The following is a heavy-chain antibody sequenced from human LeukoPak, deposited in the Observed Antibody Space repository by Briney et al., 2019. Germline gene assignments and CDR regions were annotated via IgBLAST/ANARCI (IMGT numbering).Heavy chain of an antibody. CDR1: GFTFSSYA. J-gene: IGHJ3*02. CDR3: ARAKDFWSGYFGRDFDAFDI. D-gene: IGHD3-3*01. CDR2: ISSSSSYI. V-gene: IGHV3-21*01. Sequence: PGGSLRLSCAASGFTFSSYAMHWVRQAPGKGLEWVSSISSSSSYIYYADSVKGRFTISRDNAKNSFYLQMNSLRAEDTAVYYCARAKDFWSGYFGRDFDAFDIWGQGTMVTVSS.